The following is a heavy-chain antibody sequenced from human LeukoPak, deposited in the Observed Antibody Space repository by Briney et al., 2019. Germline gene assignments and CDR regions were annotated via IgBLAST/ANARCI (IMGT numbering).Heavy chain of an antibody. D-gene: IGHD1-1*01. V-gene: IGHV3-23*01. Sequence: GGSLRLSCAASGFTFGTYAMNWVRQAPGKGLEWVSGILASGSTTYYADSVKGRFTISRDNSKNTLYSQMNSLRAEDTAIYCAKDRVPDGRWNFDFWGQGTLVTVSS. CDR1: GFTFGTYA. CDR3: AKDRVPDGRWNFDF. CDR2: ILASGSTT. J-gene: IGHJ4*02.